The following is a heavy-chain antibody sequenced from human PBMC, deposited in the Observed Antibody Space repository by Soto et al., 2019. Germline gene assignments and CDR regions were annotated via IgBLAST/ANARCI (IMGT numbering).Heavy chain of an antibody. CDR1: GGTFSDFA. V-gene: IGHV1-69*06. D-gene: IGHD3-3*01. J-gene: IGHJ6*02. Sequence: QVQLVQSGAEMRKPGSSLRVSCKASGGTFSDFAFSWVRQAPGQGLEWMGGIVPRFGSPNYAQQFGGRVNNTADTSSSAVYMEVSSLRFDDTSVYFCVRDRIQLRFGKYNCTGMDVWGQGTTITVSS. CDR3: VRDRIQLRFGKYNCTGMDV. CDR2: IVPRFGSP.